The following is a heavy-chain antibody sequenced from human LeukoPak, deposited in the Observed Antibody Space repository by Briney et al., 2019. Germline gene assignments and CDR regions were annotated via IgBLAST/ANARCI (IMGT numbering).Heavy chain of an antibody. Sequence: SETLSLTCTVSGGSISGYYWSWIRQPPGKGLEWIGEINHSGSTSYNPSLKSRVTISVDTSKNQFSLKLSSVTAADTAVYYCARSDGDYEVDYWGQGTVVTVSS. CDR3: ARSDGDYEVDY. J-gene: IGHJ4*02. D-gene: IGHD4-17*01. CDR1: GGSISGYY. V-gene: IGHV4-34*01. CDR2: INHSGST.